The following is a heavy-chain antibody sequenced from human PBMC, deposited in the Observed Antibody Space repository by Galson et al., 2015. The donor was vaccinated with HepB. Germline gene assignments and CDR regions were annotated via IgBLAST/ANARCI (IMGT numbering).Heavy chain of an antibody. CDR1: GFTFSNYW. J-gene: IGHJ4*02. CDR2: MNQDGSET. CDR3: ARDRTAVGDPDYYFDY. Sequence: SLRLSCAASGFTFSNYWMTWVRQAPGNGLEWVANMNQDGSETYYVDSVKGRFTISRGNAKNSLYLQMNSLRVEDTAVYYCARDRTAVGDPDYYFDYWGQGTLVTVSS. V-gene: IGHV3-7*03. D-gene: IGHD6-19*01.